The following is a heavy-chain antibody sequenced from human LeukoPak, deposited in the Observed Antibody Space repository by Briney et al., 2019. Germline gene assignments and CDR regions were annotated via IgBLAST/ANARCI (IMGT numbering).Heavy chain of an antibody. D-gene: IGHD2-2*01. V-gene: IGHV3-11*01. CDR2: ISSSGSTI. J-gene: IGHJ6*03. CDR3: ARRAVPDISYERRYYYYMDV. CDR1: GITFSDYY. Sequence: GSLRLSCAASGITFSDYYMSWIRQAPGKGLEWVSYISSSGSTIYYADSVKGRFTISRDNAKNSLYLQMNSLRAEDTAVYYCARRAVPDISYERRYYYYMDVWGKGTTVTVSS.